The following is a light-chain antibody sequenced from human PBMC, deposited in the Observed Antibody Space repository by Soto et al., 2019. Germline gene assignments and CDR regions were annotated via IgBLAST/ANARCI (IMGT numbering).Light chain of an antibody. V-gene: IGKV3-11*01. CDR3: QQRSNWPT. CDR1: QSIRTF. J-gene: IGKJ4*01. CDR2: DAS. Sequence: EIVLTQSPATLSLSPGERATLSCRASQSIRTFLAWYQHRPGQAPRLLIYDASDRATGIPARFSGSGSGTEFTLTISSLQSEDFAVYYCQQRSNWPTFGGGTKVDI.